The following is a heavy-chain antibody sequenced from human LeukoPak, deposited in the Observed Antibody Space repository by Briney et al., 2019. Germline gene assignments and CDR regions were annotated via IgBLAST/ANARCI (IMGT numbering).Heavy chain of an antibody. D-gene: IGHD7-27*01. Sequence: ASVKLSCKASGYTCTSYGISWVRQAPGQGLEWMGWISAYNGNTNYAQKLQGRVTMTTDTSTSTAYMELRSLRSDDTAVYYCARLNWGEYYFDYWGQGTLVTVSS. J-gene: IGHJ4*02. CDR1: GYTCTSYG. CDR3: ARLNWGEYYFDY. CDR2: ISAYNGNT. V-gene: IGHV1-18*04.